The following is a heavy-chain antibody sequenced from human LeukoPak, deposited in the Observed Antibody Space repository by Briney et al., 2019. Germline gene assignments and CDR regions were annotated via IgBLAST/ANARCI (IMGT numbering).Heavy chain of an antibody. D-gene: IGHD3-10*01. V-gene: IGHV1-69*01. J-gene: IGHJ6*04. CDR3: ASDREYYYGSGSYTGYYYYYYGMDV. CDR1: GGTFSSYA. CDR2: IIPIFGTA. Sequence: ASVKVSCKASGGTFSSYAISWVRQAPGQGLAWMGGIIPIFGTANYPQKFQGRATITADESTSTAYMELRSLRSEETAVYYCASDREYYYGSGSYTGYYYYYYGMDVWGKGTTVTVSS.